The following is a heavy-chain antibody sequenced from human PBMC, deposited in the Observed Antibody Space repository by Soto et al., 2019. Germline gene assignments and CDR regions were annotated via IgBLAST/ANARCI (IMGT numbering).Heavy chain of an antibody. J-gene: IGHJ4*02. V-gene: IGHV3-30*18. D-gene: IGHD2-15*01. CDR1: GFTFIRYG. CDR2: ISYDGSNK. Sequence: GGALRLSCAASGFTFIRYGMHWVRQAPCKGLEWVAVISYDGSNKYYADSVKGRFTISRDNSKNTLYLQMNSLRAEDTAVYYCAKERYCSGGSCYQLLDYWGQGTLVTVSS. CDR3: AKERYCSGGSCYQLLDY.